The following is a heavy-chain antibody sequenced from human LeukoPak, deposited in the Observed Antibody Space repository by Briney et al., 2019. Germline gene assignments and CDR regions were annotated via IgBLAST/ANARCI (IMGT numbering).Heavy chain of an antibody. CDR2: INSDGSST. CDR1: GFTFSSYW. D-gene: IGHD2-21*01. CDR3: ARRGADWDYFDY. V-gene: IGHV3-74*01. Sequence: GWSLRLSCAASGFTFSSYWMHWVRQAPGKGLVWVSRINSDGSSTSYADSVKGRFTISRDNAKNTLYLQMNSLRAEDTAVYYCARRGADWDYFDYWGQGTLVTVSS. J-gene: IGHJ4*02.